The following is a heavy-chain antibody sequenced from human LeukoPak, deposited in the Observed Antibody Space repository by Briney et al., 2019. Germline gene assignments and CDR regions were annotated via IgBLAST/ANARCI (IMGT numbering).Heavy chain of an antibody. CDR1: GGSISSYY. Sequence: PSETLSLTCTASGGSISSYYWSWIRQPPGKGLEWIGYIYYSGSTNYNPSLKSRVTISVDTSKNQFSLKLSSVTAADTAVYYCARWGSTVNYYYYGMDVWGQGTTVTVSS. J-gene: IGHJ6*02. D-gene: IGHD4-17*01. CDR3: ARWGSTVNYYYYGMDV. V-gene: IGHV4-59*01. CDR2: IYYSGST.